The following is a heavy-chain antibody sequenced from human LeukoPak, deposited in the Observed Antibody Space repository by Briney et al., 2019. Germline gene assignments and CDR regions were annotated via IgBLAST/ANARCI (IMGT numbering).Heavy chain of an antibody. CDR1: GFSFDTYA. CDR2: IKSGGSST. D-gene: IGHD3-10*01. CDR3: AKEVRESACFYFDY. J-gene: IGHJ4*02. V-gene: IGHV3-23*01. Sequence: GGSLRLSCAASGFSFDTYALSWVRQAPGRGLEWVSGIKSGGSSTYYADSVKGRFTISRDNSKNTLYPQMNSLRAEDTAVYYCAKEVRESACFYFDYWGQGTLVTVSS.